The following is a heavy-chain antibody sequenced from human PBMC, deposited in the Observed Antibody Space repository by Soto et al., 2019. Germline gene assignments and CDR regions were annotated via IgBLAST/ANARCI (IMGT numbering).Heavy chain of an antibody. CDR1: GGTFSSYA. V-gene: IGHV1-69*01. CDR3: ASREYSSSGKLDY. J-gene: IGHJ4*02. D-gene: IGHD6-6*01. CDR2: IIPIFGTA. Sequence: QVQLVQSGAEVKKPGSSVKVSCKASGGTFSSYAISWVRQAPGPGLEWMGGIIPIFGTAKYAQKVQGRVTITADESTSTAYMELSSLRSEDTAVYYCASREYSSSGKLDYWGQGTLVTVSS.